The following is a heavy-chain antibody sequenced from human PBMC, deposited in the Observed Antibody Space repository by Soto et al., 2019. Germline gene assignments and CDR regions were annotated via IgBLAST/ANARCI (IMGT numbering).Heavy chain of an antibody. J-gene: IGHJ4*01. V-gene: IGHV3-23*01. CDR3: AKDPTDERLVITPLEP. CDR2: VSGSGSST. CDR1: GFTFSTYA. D-gene: IGHD3-9*01. Sequence: EEQLLLSGGGSVQPGGSLRLSCVASGFTFSTYAMSWVRQAPGKGLQWVASVSGSGSSTYDAEFVKGRFTVSRDNSKNTLYLQMNNLRAEDTALYFCAKDPTDERLVITPLEPWDQGALVTVSS.